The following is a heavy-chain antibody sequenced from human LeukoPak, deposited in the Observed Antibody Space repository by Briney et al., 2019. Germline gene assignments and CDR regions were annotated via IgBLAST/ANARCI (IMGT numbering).Heavy chain of an antibody. J-gene: IGHJ4*02. CDR2: LSGSGGSI. CDR3: AKDLQQWLSLIDY. CDR1: GITFSSYA. D-gene: IGHD6-19*01. V-gene: IGHV3-23*01. Sequence: PGGSLRLSCAVSGITFSSYAMSWVRQAPGKGLEWVSGLSGSGGSIYYADSVKGRFTISRDNAKNTLYLQMNSLRAEDTAIYYCAKDLQQWLSLIDYWGQGTLVTVSS.